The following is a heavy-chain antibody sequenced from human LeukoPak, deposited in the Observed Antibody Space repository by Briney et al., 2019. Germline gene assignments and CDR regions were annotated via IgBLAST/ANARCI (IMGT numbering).Heavy chain of an antibody. CDR2: INPNSGGT. Sequence: AASVKVSCKASGYTFTGDYMHWVRQAPGQGLEWMGWINPNSGGTNYAQKFQGRVTMTRDTSISTAYMELSRLRSDDTAVYYCARDLGIAVNWFDPWGQGTLVTVSS. CDR3: ARDLGIAVNWFDP. J-gene: IGHJ5*02. V-gene: IGHV1-2*02. CDR1: GYTFTGDY. D-gene: IGHD6-19*01.